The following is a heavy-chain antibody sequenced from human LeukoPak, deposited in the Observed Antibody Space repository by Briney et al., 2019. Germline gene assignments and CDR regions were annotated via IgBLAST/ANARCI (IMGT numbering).Heavy chain of an antibody. D-gene: IGHD6-13*01. CDR1: GITVSSNY. J-gene: IGHJ4*02. CDR3: ARAPSSSLDY. Sequence: PGGSLRLSCAASGITVSSNYMSWVRQAPGKGLEWVSVIYSGGSTYYADSVKGRFTISRDNSKNTLYLQMNSLRAEDTAVYYCARAPSSSLDYWGQGTLVTVSS. CDR2: IYSGGST. V-gene: IGHV3-53*01.